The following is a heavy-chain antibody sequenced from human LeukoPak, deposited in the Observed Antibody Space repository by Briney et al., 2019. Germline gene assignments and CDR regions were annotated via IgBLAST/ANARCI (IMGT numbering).Heavy chain of an antibody. J-gene: IGHJ6*04. CDR3: ARKAYGLDV. V-gene: IGHV3-7*03. CDR2: INQDGSEK. Sequence: PGGSLRLSCAASGFTFSSYWMSWVRQVPGKGLEWVANINQDGSEKYYVDSVKGRFTISGDNAKNSLYLQMNSLRAEDTAVYYCARKAYGLDVWGKGTTVTGSS. CDR1: GFTFSSYW.